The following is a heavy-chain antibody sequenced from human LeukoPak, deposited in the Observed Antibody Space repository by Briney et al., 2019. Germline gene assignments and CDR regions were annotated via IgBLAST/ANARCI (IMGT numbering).Heavy chain of an antibody. D-gene: IGHD2-15*01. CDR2: IRSNGRDT. J-gene: IGHJ5*02. CDR1: GFTFSEYS. Sequence: GGSLRLSCAASGFTFSEYSMSWVRQAPGKGLEWVSNIRSNGRDTYYTDSVKGRFTISRDNSKNTLYLEMNSLRAEDTAVHYCAKGGYTTFFDPWGQGTLVTVSS. CDR3: AKGGYTTFFDP. V-gene: IGHV3-23*01.